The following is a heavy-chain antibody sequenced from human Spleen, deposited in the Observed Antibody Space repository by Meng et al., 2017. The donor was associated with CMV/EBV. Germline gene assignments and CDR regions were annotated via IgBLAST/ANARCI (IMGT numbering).Heavy chain of an antibody. CDR3: AGGGLEYYLDY. V-gene: IGHV4-61*01. CDR2: IYYSANI. Sequence: SETLSLTCTVSGASVDTGSYYWSWIRQTPGKGLEWIGYIYYSANIDSNPSLGSRVTISRDTSKNQFSLKLDFVTAADTAVYYCAGGGLEYYLDYWGQGTLVTVSS. D-gene: IGHD3-3*01. J-gene: IGHJ4*02. CDR1: GASVDTGSYY.